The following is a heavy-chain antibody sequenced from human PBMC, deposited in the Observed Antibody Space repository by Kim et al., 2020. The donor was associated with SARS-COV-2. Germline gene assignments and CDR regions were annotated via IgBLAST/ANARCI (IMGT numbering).Heavy chain of an antibody. CDR1: GFTFSSYW. CDR2: INSDGSST. J-gene: IGHJ4*02. D-gene: IGHD5-18*01. V-gene: IGHV3-74*01. CDR3: ARARIQLCGFDY. Sequence: GGSLRLSCAASGFTFSSYWMHWVRQAPGKGLVWVSRINSDGSSTSYADSVKGRFTISRDNAKNTLYLQMNSLRAEDTAVYYCARARIQLCGFDYWGQGTLVTVSS.